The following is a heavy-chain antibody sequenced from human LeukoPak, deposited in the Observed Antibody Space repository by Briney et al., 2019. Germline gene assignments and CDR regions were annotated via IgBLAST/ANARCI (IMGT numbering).Heavy chain of an antibody. V-gene: IGHV3-7*01. Sequence: GGSLRLSCAASGFTFSSYWMSWVRQAPGKGLEWVANIKQDGSEKYYVDSVKGRFTISRDNAKNSLYLQMNSLRAEDTAVYYCARDRLRWYPKLWFDPWGQGTLVTVSS. CDR1: GFTFSSYW. CDR3: ARDRLRWYPKLWFDP. J-gene: IGHJ5*02. CDR2: IKQDGSEK. D-gene: IGHD4-23*01.